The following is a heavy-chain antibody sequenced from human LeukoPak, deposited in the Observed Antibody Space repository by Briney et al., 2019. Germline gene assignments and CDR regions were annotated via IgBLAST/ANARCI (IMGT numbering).Heavy chain of an antibody. CDR3: ARAPPGRDGYKPSYFDL. J-gene: IGHJ2*01. CDR2: ISAYNGNT. D-gene: IGHD5-24*01. CDR1: GYTFTSYG. V-gene: IGHV1-18*01. Sequence: ASVKVSCKASGYTFTSYGISWVRQAPGQGLEWMGWISAYNGNTNYAQKLQGRVTMTTDTSTSTAYMELRSLRSEDTAVYYCARAPPGRDGYKPSYFDLWGRGTLVTVSS.